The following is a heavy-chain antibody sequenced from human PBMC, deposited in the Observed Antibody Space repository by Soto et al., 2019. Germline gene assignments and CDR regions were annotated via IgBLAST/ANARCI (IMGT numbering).Heavy chain of an antibody. D-gene: IGHD6-19*01. CDR2: ISGGDGST. Sequence: AASLRLSCAASGFKYNIFAMNWVRQTTGKGLKWVSCISGGDGSTYYADTEKGRFTISRDNSKNTLYLQMNSLRAEDTAVYYCAKDFWIRAVAATFDYWGQGTLVTVSS. CDR3: AKDFWIRAVAATFDY. CDR1: GFKYNIFA. J-gene: IGHJ4*02. V-gene: IGHV3-23*01.